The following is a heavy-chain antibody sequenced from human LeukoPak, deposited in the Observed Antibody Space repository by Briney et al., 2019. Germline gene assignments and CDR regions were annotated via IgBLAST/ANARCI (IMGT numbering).Heavy chain of an antibody. D-gene: IGHD3-10*01. CDR2: INSDGSST. CDR1: GFTFSSYW. Sequence: PGGSLRLSCAASGFTFSSYWMHWVRQAPGKGLVWVSRINSDGSSTSYADSVKGRFTISRDNAKNTLYLQMNSPRAEDTAVYYCARDGPLWKGTYYMDVWGKGTTVTISS. CDR3: ARDGPLWKGTYYMDV. V-gene: IGHV3-74*01. J-gene: IGHJ6*03.